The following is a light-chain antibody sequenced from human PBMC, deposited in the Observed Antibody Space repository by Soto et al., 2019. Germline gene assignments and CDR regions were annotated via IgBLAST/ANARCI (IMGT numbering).Light chain of an antibody. J-gene: IGKJ1*01. CDR3: QQYNSAWE. V-gene: IGKV1-5*01. CDR1: QSISSW. Sequence: DIQMTQSPSTLSASVGDRVTNTCRASQSISSWLAWYQQKPGKAPKLLIYDASSLESGVPSRFSGSGSGTEFTLTISSLQPDDFATYYCQQYNSAWEFGQGTKVDI. CDR2: DAS.